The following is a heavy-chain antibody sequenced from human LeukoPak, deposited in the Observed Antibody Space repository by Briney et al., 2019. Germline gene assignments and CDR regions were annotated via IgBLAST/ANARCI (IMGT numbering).Heavy chain of an antibody. J-gene: IGHJ4*02. Sequence: GGSLRLSCAASGFTFSSYWMHWVRQAPGKGLEWVAVISYDGSNKYYADSVKGRFTISRDNSKNTLYLQMNSLRAEDTAVYYCARDLLDYYCDSSGYPDYWGQGTLVTVSS. V-gene: IGHV3-30-3*01. CDR2: ISYDGSNK. D-gene: IGHD3-22*01. CDR1: GFTFSSYW. CDR3: ARDLLDYYCDSSGYPDY.